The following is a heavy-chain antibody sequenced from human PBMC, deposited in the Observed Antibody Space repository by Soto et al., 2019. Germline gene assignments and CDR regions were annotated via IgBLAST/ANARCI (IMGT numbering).Heavy chain of an antibody. CDR3: ARYATDYWYFDL. V-gene: IGHV3-21*01. D-gene: IGHD4-4*01. CDR2: ISSSSSYI. J-gene: IGHJ2*01. Sequence: EVQLVESGGGFVQPGGSLRLSCAGSGFSFSSYSMNWVRQARGKGLEWVSSISSSSSYIYYADSVKGRFTISRDNAKNSLYLQMNSLRAEDTAVYYCARYATDYWYFDLWGRGTLVTVSS. CDR1: GFSFSSYS.